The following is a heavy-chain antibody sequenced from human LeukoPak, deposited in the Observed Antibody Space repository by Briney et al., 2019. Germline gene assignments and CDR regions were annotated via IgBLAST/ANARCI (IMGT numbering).Heavy chain of an antibody. V-gene: IGHV4-38-2*02. Sequence: AESLSLTCAVSGYSIGSGYYWGWIRQPPGRGLAWIGSVYDSGSTYYNPSLKSRVTISVDTSKNQFSLKLSSVTAADTAVYYCARDHTTSIAVAGTSWIDYWGQGTLVTVSS. CDR3: ARDHTTSIAVAGTSWIDY. CDR1: GYSIGSGYY. D-gene: IGHD6-19*01. J-gene: IGHJ4*02. CDR2: VYDSGST.